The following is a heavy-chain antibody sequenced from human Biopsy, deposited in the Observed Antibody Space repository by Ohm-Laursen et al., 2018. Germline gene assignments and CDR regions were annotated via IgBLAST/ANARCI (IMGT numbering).Heavy chain of an antibody. D-gene: IGHD5/OR15-5a*01. V-gene: IGHV4-31*02. CDR3: ARGEAGVYDALDI. CDR1: GASIISGGHF. Sequence: TLSLTCTVSGASIISGGHFWNWIRQHPGKGLEWIGYIYYSGSTYYNPSLKSRVTISVAVDTSKSQFSLRRSSVTAADTAMYYCARGEAGVYDALDIWGQGTMVIVSS. CDR2: IYYSGST. J-gene: IGHJ3*02.